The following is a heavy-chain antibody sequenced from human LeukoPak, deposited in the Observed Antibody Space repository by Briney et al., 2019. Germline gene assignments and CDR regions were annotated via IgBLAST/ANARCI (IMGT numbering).Heavy chain of an antibody. D-gene: IGHD2-2*01. Sequence: GGSLRLSCVASGFSFSNYEMNWVRQAPGKGPEWVSYISSSGTTMYYADSVQGRFTISRDDAKKSVSLQMDSLRAEDTAVYYCARDSLAYFDHWGQGILVTASS. CDR1: GFSFSNYE. J-gene: IGHJ4*02. V-gene: IGHV3-48*03. CDR2: ISSSGTTM. CDR3: ARDSLAYFDH.